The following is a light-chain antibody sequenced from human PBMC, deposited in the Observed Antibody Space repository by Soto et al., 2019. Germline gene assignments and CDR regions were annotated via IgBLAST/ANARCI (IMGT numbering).Light chain of an antibody. CDR1: QTISSW. V-gene: IGKV1-5*03. Sequence: DIQMTQSPSTLSGSVGDRVTITCRASQTISSWLAWYQQKPGKAPKLLIYKTSNLESGVPSRFSGSGSGTEFTLTISSLQPDDFATYYCQHYNSYSLAFGRGTKVELK. J-gene: IGKJ1*01. CDR3: QHYNSYSLA. CDR2: KTS.